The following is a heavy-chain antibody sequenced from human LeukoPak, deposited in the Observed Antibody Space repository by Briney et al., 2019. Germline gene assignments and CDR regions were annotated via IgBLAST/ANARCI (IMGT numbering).Heavy chain of an antibody. D-gene: IGHD6-13*01. V-gene: IGHV4-59*01. CDR1: GGSLIRYY. J-gene: IGHJ4*02. CDR2: IYYSGST. Sequence: SETLSLTCLVAGGSLIRYYWSWIRQPPAKGLEWVGHIYYSGSTNYNPSLKSRVPIPQDTSKTQFPLKVKSEATADTARYYCATGKGYSSSWPIDYSGQGTLVTVS. CDR3: ATGKGYSSSWPIDY.